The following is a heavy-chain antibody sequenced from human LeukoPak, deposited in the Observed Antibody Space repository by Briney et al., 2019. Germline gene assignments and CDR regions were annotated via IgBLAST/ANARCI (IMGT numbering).Heavy chain of an antibody. Sequence: PGGSLRLSCAASGFTFSSCAMSWVRQAPGKGLEWVSYISSSGSTIYYADSVKGRFTISRDNAKNSLYLQMNSLRAEDTAVYYCARDLEAFDIWGQGTMVTVSS. D-gene: IGHD1-1*01. CDR1: GFTFSSCA. V-gene: IGHV3-48*04. CDR2: ISSSGSTI. J-gene: IGHJ3*02. CDR3: ARDLEAFDI.